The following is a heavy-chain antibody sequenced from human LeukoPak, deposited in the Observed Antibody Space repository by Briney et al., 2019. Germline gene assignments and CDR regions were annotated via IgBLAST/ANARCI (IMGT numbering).Heavy chain of an antibody. V-gene: IGHV3-30*04. J-gene: IGHJ5*02. CDR2: ISYDGSNK. Sequence: PGGSLRLSCAASGFTFSSYAMHWVRQAPGKGLEWVAVISYDGSNKYYADSVKGRFTISRDNSKHTLYLQMNSLRAEDTAVYYCARDSTFDRVGFDPWGQGTLVTVSS. CDR1: GFTFSSYA. CDR3: ARDSTFDRVGFDP. D-gene: IGHD3-9*01.